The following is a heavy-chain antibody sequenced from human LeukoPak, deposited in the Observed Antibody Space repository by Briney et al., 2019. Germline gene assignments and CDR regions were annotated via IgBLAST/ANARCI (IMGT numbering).Heavy chain of an antibody. Sequence: PSETLSLTCTVSGGSISSGGYYWSWIRQHPGKGLEWIGYIYYSGSTYYNPSLKSRVTISVDTSKNQFSLKLSSVTAADTAVYYCARAGVDTDMYYYYGMDVWGQGTTVTVSS. J-gene: IGHJ6*02. CDR3: ARAGVDTDMYYYYGMDV. D-gene: IGHD5-18*01. V-gene: IGHV4-31*03. CDR2: IYYSGST. CDR1: GGSISSGGYY.